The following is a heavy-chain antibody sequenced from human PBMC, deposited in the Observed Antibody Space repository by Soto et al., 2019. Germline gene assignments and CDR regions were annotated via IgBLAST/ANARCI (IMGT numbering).Heavy chain of an antibody. Sequence: GGSLRLSCAASGFAFSSFAMHWVRQAPGKGLEWVAVISYDGSSIHYVDSVKGRFTISRDNLKKMLYLHMNSLRADDTAVYYCAREDWNEQYFDYWGQGTLVTVSS. CDR1: GFAFSSFA. CDR3: AREDWNEQYFDY. D-gene: IGHD1-1*01. J-gene: IGHJ4*02. CDR2: ISYDGSSI. V-gene: IGHV3-30-3*01.